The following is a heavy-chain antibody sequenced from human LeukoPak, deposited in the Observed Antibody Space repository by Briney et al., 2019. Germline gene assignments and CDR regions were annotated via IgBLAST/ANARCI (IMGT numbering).Heavy chain of an antibody. J-gene: IGHJ4*02. CDR2: ISSSGSTI. V-gene: IGHV3-11*01. D-gene: IGHD2-2*01. CDR1: GFPFSDYY. CDR3: ARAGSSSQVDY. Sequence: GGSLRLSCAASGFPFSDYYMSWIRQAPGKGLEWVSHISSSGSTIYYADSVKGRFTISRDNAKNSLYLQMNSLRAEDTAVYYWARAGSSSQVDYWGQETLVTVSS.